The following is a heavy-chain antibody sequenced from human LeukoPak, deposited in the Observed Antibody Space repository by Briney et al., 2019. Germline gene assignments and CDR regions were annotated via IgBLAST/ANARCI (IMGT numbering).Heavy chain of an antibody. J-gene: IGHJ4*02. Sequence: PGGSLRLSCAVSGLTVSNNYMSWVRQAPGKGLEWLSYITSGGSTIYYADSVKGRFTISRDNAKNSLYLQMNSLRAGDTAVYYCARSSYFDYWGRGTLVAVSS. CDR3: ARSSYFDY. CDR1: GLTVSNNY. D-gene: IGHD1-26*01. V-gene: IGHV3-11*04. CDR2: ITSGGSTI.